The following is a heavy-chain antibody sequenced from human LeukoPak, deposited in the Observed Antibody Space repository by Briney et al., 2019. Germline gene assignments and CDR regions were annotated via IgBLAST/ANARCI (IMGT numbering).Heavy chain of an antibody. CDR2: MNPNSGNT. CDR3: ARHDCSSWHYYYYGMDV. V-gene: IGHV1-8*01. Sequence: GASVKVSCKASGYTFTSYDINWVRQATGQGHEWMGWMNPNSGNTGYAQKFQGRVTMTRNTSISTAYMELSSLRSEDTAVYYCARHDCSSWHYYYYGMDVWGQGTTVTVSS. D-gene: IGHD6-13*01. J-gene: IGHJ6*02. CDR1: GYTFTSYD.